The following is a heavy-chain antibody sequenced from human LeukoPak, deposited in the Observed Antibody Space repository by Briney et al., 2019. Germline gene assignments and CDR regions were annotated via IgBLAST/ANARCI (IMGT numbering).Heavy chain of an antibody. D-gene: IGHD2-2*02. CDR3: ARDRIEYQLLYGWFDP. V-gene: IGHV3-30-3*01. CDR2: ISYDGSNK. Sequence: PGRSLRLSCAASGFTFSSYAMHWVRQAPGKGLEWVAVISYDGSNKYYADSVKGRFTISRDNSKNTLYLQMNGLRAEDTAVYYCARDRIEYQLLYGWFDPWGQGTLVTVSS. CDR1: GFTFSSYA. J-gene: IGHJ5*02.